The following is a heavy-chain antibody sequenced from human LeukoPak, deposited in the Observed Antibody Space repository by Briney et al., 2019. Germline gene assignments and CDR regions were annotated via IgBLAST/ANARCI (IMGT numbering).Heavy chain of an antibody. V-gene: IGHV1-18*01. CDR2: ISAYNGNT. D-gene: IGHD2-2*02. Sequence: ASVKVSCKASGYTFTSYVISWVRQAPGHRLEWMGWISAYNGNTNYAQKLQGRVTMTTDTSTSTAYMELRSLRSDDTAVYYCARADHYCSSTSCYTLGYYYGMDVWGQGTTVTVSS. CDR3: ARADHYCSSTSCYTLGYYYGMDV. CDR1: GYTFTSYV. J-gene: IGHJ6*02.